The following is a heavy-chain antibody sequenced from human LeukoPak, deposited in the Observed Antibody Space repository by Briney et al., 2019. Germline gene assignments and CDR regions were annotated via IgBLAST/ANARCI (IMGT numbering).Heavy chain of an antibody. J-gene: IGHJ5*02. D-gene: IGHD5-18*01. CDR2: IKPDGSEK. Sequence: GGSLRLSCETSGFTFSNHWMTWVRQAPGKGLEWVANIKPDGSEKYYVDSVKGRFTISRDNAKNSLYLQMNSLRAEDTAVYYCARGRYNYGSFDPWGQGTLVTVSS. CDR1: GFTFSNHW. V-gene: IGHV3-7*04. CDR3: ARGRYNYGSFDP.